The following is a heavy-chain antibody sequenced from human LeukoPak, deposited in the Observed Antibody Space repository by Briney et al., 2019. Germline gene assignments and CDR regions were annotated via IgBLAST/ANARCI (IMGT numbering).Heavy chain of an antibody. Sequence: GGSLRLSCEVSGFTFSNYAMNWVRQAPGEGLEWVSSITGSGGSTYYADSVRGRFTISRDNSKNRLYLQMSSLRAEDTAVYYCAKDRFLYFGSGSYIDYWGQGTLVTVSS. CDR1: GFTFSNYA. CDR2: ITGSGGST. CDR3: AKDRFLYFGSGSYIDY. V-gene: IGHV3-23*01. J-gene: IGHJ4*02. D-gene: IGHD3-10*01.